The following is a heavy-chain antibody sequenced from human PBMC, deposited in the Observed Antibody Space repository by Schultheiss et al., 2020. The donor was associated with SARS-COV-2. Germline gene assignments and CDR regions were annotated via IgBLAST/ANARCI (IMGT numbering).Heavy chain of an antibody. CDR1: GGSFSGYY. CDR2: INHSGTT. V-gene: IGHV4-34*01. D-gene: IGHD3-16*01. Sequence: SQTLSLTCAVYGGSFSGYYWSWIRQPPGRGLEWIGEINHSGTTNYNPSLKSRVTMSVDTSKNQFSLKLSSVTAADTAVYYCARHTYDMRDPNSYYFDYWGQGTLVTVSS. J-gene: IGHJ4*02. CDR3: ARHTYDMRDPNSYYFDY.